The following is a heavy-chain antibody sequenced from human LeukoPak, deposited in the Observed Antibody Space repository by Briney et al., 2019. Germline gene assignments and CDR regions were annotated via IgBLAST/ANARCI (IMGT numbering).Heavy chain of an antibody. J-gene: IGHJ4*02. V-gene: IGHV3-23*01. D-gene: IGHD1-26*01. Sequence: GGSLRLSCAASGFTFSSYSMNWVRQAPGKGLEWVSVISGSGGTTYYADSVKGRFTISRDNSKNTLYLQMNSLRAEDTAVYYCAKGLGVGALAQFDYWGQGTLVTVSS. CDR1: GFTFSSYS. CDR2: ISGSGGTT. CDR3: AKGLGVGALAQFDY.